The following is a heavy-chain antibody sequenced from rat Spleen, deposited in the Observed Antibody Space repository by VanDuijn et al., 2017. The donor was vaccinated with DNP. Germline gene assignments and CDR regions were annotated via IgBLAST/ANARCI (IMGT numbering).Heavy chain of an antibody. CDR3: TRGGTYYFDY. CDR1: GFTFSDYY. CDR2: ISYEGTRA. V-gene: IGHV5-22*01. J-gene: IGHJ2*01. Sequence: EVQLVESGGGLVQPGRSLKLSCAASGFTFSDYYMAWVRQAPKKGLEWVAYISYEGTRANYRDSVRGRFTVSRDDSTSTLYLQMDSLRSEDTATYYCTRGGTYYFDYRGQGVMVTISS.